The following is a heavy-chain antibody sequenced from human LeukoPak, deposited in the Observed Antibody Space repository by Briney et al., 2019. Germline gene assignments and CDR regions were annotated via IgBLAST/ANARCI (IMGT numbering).Heavy chain of an antibody. V-gene: IGHV3-53*01. CDR3: ARHDWFDP. Sequence: PGGSLRLSCAASGFTLSSDYMSWVRQAPGKGLEWVSVLYSGGSTYYADSVKGRFTISRDNSKNTLYLQMNSLRAEDTAVYYCARHDWFDPWGQGTLVTVSS. J-gene: IGHJ5*02. CDR1: GFTLSSDY. CDR2: LYSGGST.